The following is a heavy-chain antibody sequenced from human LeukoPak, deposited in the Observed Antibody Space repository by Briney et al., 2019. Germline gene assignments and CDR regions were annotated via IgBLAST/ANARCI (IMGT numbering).Heavy chain of an antibody. V-gene: IGHV3-53*01. J-gene: IGHJ5*02. CDR1: GFTVSSNY. D-gene: IGHD3-22*01. CDR3: AREWDDSSGYYNH. CDR2: IYSGGST. Sequence: GGSLRLSCAASGFTVSSNYMSWARQAPGKGLEWVSVIYSGGSTYYADSVKGRFTISRDNSKNTLYLQMNSLRAEDTAVYYCAREWDDSSGYYNHWGQGTLVTVSS.